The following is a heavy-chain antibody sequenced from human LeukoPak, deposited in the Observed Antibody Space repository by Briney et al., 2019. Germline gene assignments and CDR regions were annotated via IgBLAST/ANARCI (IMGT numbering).Heavy chain of an antibody. CDR1: GFTFSRHG. CDR2: ISNDGSRK. V-gene: IGHV3-30*18. CDR3: AKVDDSSGYYWDAFDV. D-gene: IGHD3-22*01. Sequence: PGGSLRLSCAPSGFTFSRHGMHWVRQAPGKGLEWVAIISNDGSRKYYAHSVEGRFTISRDNSKNTLYLQMNSLRAEDTAVYYCAKVDDSSGYYWDAFDVWGQGTMVTVSS. J-gene: IGHJ3*01.